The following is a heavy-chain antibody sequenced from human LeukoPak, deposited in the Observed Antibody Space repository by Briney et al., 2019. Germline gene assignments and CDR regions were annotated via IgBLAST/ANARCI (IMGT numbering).Heavy chain of an antibody. V-gene: IGHV3-30-3*01. CDR1: GFTFSSYA. D-gene: IGHD3-10*01. CDR2: ISYDGSNK. J-gene: IGHJ4*02. CDR3: AREQMYYYGSGSYFDY. Sequence: GASLRLSCAASGFTFSSYAMHWVRQAPVKGLEWVAVISYDGSNKYYADSVKGRFTISRDNSKNTLYLQMNSLRAEDTAVYYCAREQMYYYGSGSYFDYWGQGTLVTVSS.